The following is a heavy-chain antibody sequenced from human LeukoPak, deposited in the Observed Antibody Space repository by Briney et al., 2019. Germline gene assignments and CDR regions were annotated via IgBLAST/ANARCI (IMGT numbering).Heavy chain of an antibody. CDR3: ARGHYYTDMLTNYWVRYFDY. V-gene: IGHV3-33*01. Sequence: GRSLRLSCAASGFTFSNYGMHWGRQAPGKGLEWVAVVWSDGTTKNYADSVKGRFTISRDNSKNTLYMQMNSLRAEDTAVYYCARGHYYTDMLTNYWVRYFDYWGQGTLVTVSS. D-gene: IGHD3-9*01. CDR1: GFTFSNYG. CDR2: VWSDGTTK. J-gene: IGHJ4*02.